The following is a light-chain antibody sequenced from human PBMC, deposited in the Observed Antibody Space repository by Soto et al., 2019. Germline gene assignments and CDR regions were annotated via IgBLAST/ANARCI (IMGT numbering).Light chain of an antibody. J-gene: IGLJ2*01. CDR1: SSDVGGYNY. CDR2: DVS. CDR3: SSYTSSYTLV. Sequence: QSVLTQPASVSGSPGQSITISCTGTSSDVGGYNYVSWYQQHPGKAPKLMIYDVSNRPSGVSNRFSGSKSGNTASLTISGLQAEYEADYYSSSYTSSYTLVFGGGTKLTVL. V-gene: IGLV2-14*01.